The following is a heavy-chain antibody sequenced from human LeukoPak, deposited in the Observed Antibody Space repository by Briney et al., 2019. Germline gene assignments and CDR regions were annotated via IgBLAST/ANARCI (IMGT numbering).Heavy chain of an antibody. CDR3: AKGRARNEYYFDY. Sequence: GGSLRLSCAASGFTFSSYGMHWVRQAPGKGLEWVAVISYDGSNKYYADSVKGRFTISRDNSKNTLYLQMNSLRAEDTAVYYCAKGRARNEYYFDYWGQGTLVTVSS. D-gene: IGHD1-1*01. CDR2: ISYDGSNK. J-gene: IGHJ4*02. CDR1: GFTFSSYG. V-gene: IGHV3-30*18.